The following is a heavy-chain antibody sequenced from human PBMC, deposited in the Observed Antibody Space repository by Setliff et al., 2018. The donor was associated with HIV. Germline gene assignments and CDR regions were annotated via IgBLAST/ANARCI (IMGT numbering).Heavy chain of an antibody. D-gene: IGHD6-19*01. Sequence: ASVKVSCKASGGTFSSYAISWVRQAPGQGLEWMGGIIPILGIANYAQKFQGRVMITADKSTSTAYMELSSLRSEDTAVYYCGSSSGWYDSPDYWGQGTLVTVSS. J-gene: IGHJ4*02. V-gene: IGHV1-69*10. CDR2: IIPILGIA. CDR1: GGTFSSYA. CDR3: GSSSGWYDSPDY.